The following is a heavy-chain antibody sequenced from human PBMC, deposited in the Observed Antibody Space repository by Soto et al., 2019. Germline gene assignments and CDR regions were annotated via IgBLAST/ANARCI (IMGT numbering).Heavy chain of an antibody. V-gene: IGHV4-30-4*01. CDR2: IYYTGST. CDR3: ARYQKGTFDH. Sequence: PSETLSLTCTVSGGSISSGDYYWSWIRQPPGKGLEWIGYIYYTGSTYYNPSLKSRLTISIDRSKNHFSLNLTSATAADTAVYFCARYQKGTFDHWGQGTLVTVSS. CDR1: GGSISSGDYY. J-gene: IGHJ4*02. D-gene: IGHD2-2*01.